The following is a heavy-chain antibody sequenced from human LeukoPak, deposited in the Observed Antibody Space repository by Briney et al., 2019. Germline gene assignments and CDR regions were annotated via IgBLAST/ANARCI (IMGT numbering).Heavy chain of an antibody. CDR1: GFTFSSHE. CDR2: ISSSGTTI. Sequence: AGGSLRLSCATSGFTFSSHEMNWVRQAPGKGLEWVSDISSSGTTIHYADSVKGRFTISRDNAKNSLYLQMSSLRAEDTAVYYCARGLDDGYSYGLDYWGQGTLVTVSS. D-gene: IGHD5-18*01. J-gene: IGHJ4*02. V-gene: IGHV3-48*03. CDR3: ARGLDDGYSYGLDY.